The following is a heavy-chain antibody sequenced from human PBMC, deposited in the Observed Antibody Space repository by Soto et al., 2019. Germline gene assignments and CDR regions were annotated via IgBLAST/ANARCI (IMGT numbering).Heavy chain of an antibody. D-gene: IGHD6-13*01. V-gene: IGHV4-4*02. CDR1: GGSISSSNW. CDR3: ARVSSSSWYGGWFDP. Sequence: SETLSLTCAVSGGSISSSNWWRWVRQPPGKGLVWIGEIYHSGSTNYNPSLKSRVTISVDKSKNQFSLNLSSVTAADTAVYYCARVSSSSWYGGWFDPWGQGTLVTVSS. CDR2: IYHSGST. J-gene: IGHJ5*02.